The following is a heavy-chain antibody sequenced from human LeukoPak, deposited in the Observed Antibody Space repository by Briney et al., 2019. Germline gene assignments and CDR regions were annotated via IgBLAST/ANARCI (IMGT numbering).Heavy chain of an antibody. CDR2: IKPGGTTK. Sequence: GGSLRLSCAASGFPFSSYSMTWVRQAPGKGLEWVANIKPGGTTKFYVDSVKGRFTISRDNALNSLYLQMNSLRAEDTAIYYCARSIPYGTTWYGRSDYWGQGTLVTVSS. CDR1: GFPFSSYS. J-gene: IGHJ4*02. CDR3: ARSIPYGTTWYGRSDY. D-gene: IGHD6-13*01. V-gene: IGHV3-7*03.